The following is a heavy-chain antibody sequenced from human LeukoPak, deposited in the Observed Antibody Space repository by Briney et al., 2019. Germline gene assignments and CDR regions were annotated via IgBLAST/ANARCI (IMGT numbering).Heavy chain of an antibody. Sequence: GGSLRLSCAASGFIFISYSMNWVRQAPGKGLEWVSYISGSSSTIYYADSVKGRFTISRDNAKNSLYLQMNSLRAEDTAVYYCTKEDAMELPLGVDYWGQGTLVTVSS. CDR1: GFIFISYS. J-gene: IGHJ4*02. D-gene: IGHD3-16*01. CDR2: ISGSSSTI. CDR3: TKEDAMELPLGVDY. V-gene: IGHV3-48*04.